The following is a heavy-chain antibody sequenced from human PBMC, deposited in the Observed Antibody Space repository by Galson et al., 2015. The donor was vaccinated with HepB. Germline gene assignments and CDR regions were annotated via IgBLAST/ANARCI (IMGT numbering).Heavy chain of an antibody. D-gene: IGHD2-2*01. CDR1: GGTFSSYA. J-gene: IGHJ6*02. Sequence: SVKVSCKASGGTFSSYAISWVRQAPGQGLEWMGRIIPILGIANYAQKFQGRVTITADKSTSTAYMELSSLRSEDTAVYYCARDLNLVRGYYYYYGMDVWGQGT. CDR3: ARDLNLVRGYYYYYGMDV. V-gene: IGHV1-69*04. CDR2: IIPILGIA.